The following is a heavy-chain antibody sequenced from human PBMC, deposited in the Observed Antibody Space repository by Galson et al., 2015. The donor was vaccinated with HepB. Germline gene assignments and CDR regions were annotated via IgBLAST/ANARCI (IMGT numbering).Heavy chain of an antibody. V-gene: IGHV3-21*01. CDR3: ARDGQSIYYGYYYYGMDV. CDR2: ISSSSSYI. CDR1: GFTFSSYS. Sequence: SLRLSCAASGFTFSSYSMNWVRQAPGKGLEWVSSISSSSSYIYYADSVKGRFTISRDNAKNSLYLQMNSLRAEDTAVYYCARDGQSIYYGYYYYGMDVWGQGTTVTVSS. D-gene: IGHD3-22*01. J-gene: IGHJ6*02.